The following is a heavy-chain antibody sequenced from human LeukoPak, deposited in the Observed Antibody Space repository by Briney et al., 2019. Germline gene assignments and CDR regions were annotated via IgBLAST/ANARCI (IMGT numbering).Heavy chain of an antibody. CDR1: GGSISSYY. V-gene: IGHV4-59*01. CDR3: ARGLAISPYYYYYMDV. J-gene: IGHJ6*03. CDR2: IYYSGST. D-gene: IGHD3-3*01. Sequence: SETLSLTCTVPGGSISSYYWSWIRQPPGKGLEWIGYIYYSGSTNYNPSLKSRVTISVDTSKNQFSLKLSSVTAADTAVYYCARGLAISPYYYYYMDVWGKGTTVTVSS.